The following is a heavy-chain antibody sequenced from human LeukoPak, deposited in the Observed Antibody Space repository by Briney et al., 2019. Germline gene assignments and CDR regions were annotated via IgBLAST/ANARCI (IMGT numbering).Heavy chain of an antibody. J-gene: IGHJ4*02. CDR2: IIPIFGTA. CDR3: ARLYSSGWYWEYYFDY. CDR1: GGTFSSYA. D-gene: IGHD6-19*01. V-gene: IGHV1-69*06. Sequence: SVKVSCKASGGTFSSYAISWVRQAPGQGLEWMGGIIPIFGTANYAQKFQGRVTITADKSTSTAYMELSSLRSEDTAVYYCARLYSSGWYWEYYFDYWGQGTLVTVSS.